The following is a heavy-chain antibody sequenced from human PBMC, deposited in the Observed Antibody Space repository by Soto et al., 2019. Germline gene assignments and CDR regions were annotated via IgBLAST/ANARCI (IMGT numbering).Heavy chain of an antibody. J-gene: IGHJ1*01. Sequence: ASVKVSCKASGGTFSSYAISWVRQAPGQGLEWMGGIIPIFGTANYAQKFQGRVTITADESTSTAYMELSSLRSEDTAVYYCARKAYCGGDCYPVYFQHWGQGTLLTVSS. CDR2: IIPIFGTA. CDR3: ARKAYCGGDCYPVYFQH. V-gene: IGHV1-69*13. D-gene: IGHD2-21*02. CDR1: GGTFSSYA.